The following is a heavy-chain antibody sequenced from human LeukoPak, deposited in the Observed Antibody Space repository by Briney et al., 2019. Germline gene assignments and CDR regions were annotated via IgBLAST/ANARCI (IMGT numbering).Heavy chain of an antibody. D-gene: IGHD3-22*01. CDR2: IWYDGSNK. Sequence: TGGSLRLSCAAFGFAFSSYGMHWVRQAPGKGLEWVAVIWYDGSNKYYADSVKGRFTISRDNSKNTLYLQMNSLRAEDTAVYYCARNYYDSSGYYYHDYWGQGTLVTVSS. CDR1: GFAFSSYG. V-gene: IGHV3-33*01. CDR3: ARNYYDSSGYYYHDY. J-gene: IGHJ4*02.